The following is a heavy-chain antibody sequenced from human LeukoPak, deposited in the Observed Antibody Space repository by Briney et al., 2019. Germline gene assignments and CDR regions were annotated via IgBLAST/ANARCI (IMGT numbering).Heavy chain of an antibody. Sequence: SETLSLTCAVYGGSFSGYYWSWIRQPPGKGLEWIGEINHSGSTNYNPSLKSRVTISVDTSKNQFSLKLSSVTAADTAVYYCARRTWGYGSGRTLDYWGQGTLVTVSS. CDR3: ARRTWGYGSGRTLDY. J-gene: IGHJ4*02. CDR1: GGSFSGYY. D-gene: IGHD3-10*01. V-gene: IGHV4-34*01. CDR2: INHSGST.